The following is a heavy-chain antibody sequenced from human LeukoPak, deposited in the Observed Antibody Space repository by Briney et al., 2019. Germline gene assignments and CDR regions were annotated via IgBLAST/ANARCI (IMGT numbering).Heavy chain of an antibody. CDR1: GFTVSNYY. CDR2: IYTSGST. D-gene: IGHD4-17*01. Sequence: GGSLRLSCAASGFTVSNYYMSWVRQAPGQGLEWVSVIYTSGSTYDADSVRGRFTISRDKSKNTLYLQMNSLRAEDAAVYYCARGGSDGGDYSSFDIWGLGKLVTVSS. J-gene: IGHJ3*02. CDR3: ARGGSDGGDYSSFDI. V-gene: IGHV3-66*01.